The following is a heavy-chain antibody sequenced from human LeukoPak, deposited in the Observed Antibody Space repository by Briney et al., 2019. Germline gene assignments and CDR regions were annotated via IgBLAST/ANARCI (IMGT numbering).Heavy chain of an antibody. CDR3: ARGAYYYDSSGYFTFHI. Sequence: PSETLSHTCTVSGGSISSYYWSWIRQPPGKGLEWIGRIYARGSTNYNPSLKSRVTMSVDTSKNQFSLKLSSVTAADTAVYYCARGAYYYDSSGYFTFHIWGQGTMVTVSS. V-gene: IGHV4-4*07. D-gene: IGHD3-22*01. CDR2: IYARGST. J-gene: IGHJ3*02. CDR1: GGSISSYY.